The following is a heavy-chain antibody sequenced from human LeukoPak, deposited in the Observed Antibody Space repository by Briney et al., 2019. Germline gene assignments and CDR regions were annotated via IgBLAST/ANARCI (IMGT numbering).Heavy chain of an antibody. CDR3: ANERRANDY. CDR1: GPTHRNRA. V-gene: IGHV3-23*01. Sequence: GRCLRLSCVVSGPTHRNRAMTWVRQARGRGREWVSSISIRGNKILYADSGKGRFTISRHNYKNTLCVPMNTQPAEDPGVYFCANERRANDYWGQATLVTVS. J-gene: IGHJ4*02. D-gene: IGHD6-25*01. CDR2: ISIRGNKI.